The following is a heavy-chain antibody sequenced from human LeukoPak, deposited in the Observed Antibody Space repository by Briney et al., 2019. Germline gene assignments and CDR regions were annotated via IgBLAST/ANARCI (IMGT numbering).Heavy chain of an antibody. CDR1: GYTFTSYF. CDR3: ARDLGITMIGDYYGMDV. CDR2: INPSGGST. V-gene: IGHV1-46*01. J-gene: IGHJ6*02. D-gene: IGHD3-22*01. Sequence: ASVTVSCKASGYTFTSYFMHWVRQAPGQGLEWMGIINPSGGSTSYAQKFQGRVTMTRDTSTSTVYMELSSLRSEDTAVYYCARDLGITMIGDYYGMDVWGQGTTVTVSS.